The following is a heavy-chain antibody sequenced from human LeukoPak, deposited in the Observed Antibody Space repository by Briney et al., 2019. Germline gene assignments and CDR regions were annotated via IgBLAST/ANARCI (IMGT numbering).Heavy chain of an antibody. Sequence: GGSLRLSCAASGLTFSNYWMDWVRQAPGKGLEWVANIKQDGSEKNYVDSVKGRFTISRDNAKNSLYLQMNSLRAEDTAVYYCAREQDGYNDNIDYWGQGTLVTVSS. CDR2: IKQDGSEK. CDR1: GLTFSNYW. CDR3: AREQDGYNDNIDY. J-gene: IGHJ4*02. D-gene: IGHD5-24*01. V-gene: IGHV3-7*03.